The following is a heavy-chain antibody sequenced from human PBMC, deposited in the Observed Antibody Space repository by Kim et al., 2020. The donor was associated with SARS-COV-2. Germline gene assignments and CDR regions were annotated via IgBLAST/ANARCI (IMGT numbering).Heavy chain of an antibody. D-gene: IGHD2-15*01. CDR3: AKVLGYCSGGSCSSGFDP. CDR1: GFTFSSYA. V-gene: IGHV3-23*01. J-gene: IGHJ5*02. CDR2: ISGSGGST. Sequence: GGSLRLSCAASGFTFSSYAMSWVRQAPGKGLEWVSAISGSGGSTYYADSVKGRFTISRDNSKNTLYLQMNILRAEDTAVYYCAKVLGYCSGGSCSSGFDPWGQGTLVTVSS.